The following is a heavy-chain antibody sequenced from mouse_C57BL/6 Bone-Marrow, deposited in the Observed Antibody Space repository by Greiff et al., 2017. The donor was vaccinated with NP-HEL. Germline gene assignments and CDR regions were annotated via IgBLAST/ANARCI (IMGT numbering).Heavy chain of an antibody. CDR2: INYDGSST. D-gene: IGHD1-1*01. V-gene: IGHV5-16*01. Sequence: EVMLVESEGGLVQPGSSMKLSCTASGFTFSDYYMAWVRQVPEKGLEWVANINYDGSSTYYLDSLKSRFIISRDNAKNILYLQMSSLKSEDTATYYCARAHYSGSSYRWYFDVWGTGTTVTVSS. J-gene: IGHJ1*03. CDR3: ARAHYSGSSYRWYFDV. CDR1: GFTFSDYY.